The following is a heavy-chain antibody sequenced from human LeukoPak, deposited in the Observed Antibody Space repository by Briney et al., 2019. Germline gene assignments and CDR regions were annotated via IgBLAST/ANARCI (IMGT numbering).Heavy chain of an antibody. CDR1: GFTFDDYA. Sequence: GGSLRLSCAASGFTFDDYAMHWVRQAPGKGLGWVSGISWNSGSIGYADSVKGRFTISRDNAKNSLYLQMNSLRAEDTALYYCAEDSSGWRSYFDYWGQGTLVTVSS. D-gene: IGHD6-19*01. CDR3: AEDSSGWRSYFDY. J-gene: IGHJ4*02. CDR2: ISWNSGSI. V-gene: IGHV3-9*01.